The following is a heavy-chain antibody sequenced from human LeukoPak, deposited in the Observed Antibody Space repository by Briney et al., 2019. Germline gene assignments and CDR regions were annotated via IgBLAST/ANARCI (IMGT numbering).Heavy chain of an antibody. J-gene: IGHJ4*02. CDR2: IYHSGST. Sequence: SETLSLTCTVSGYSISSGYYWGWIRQPPGKGLEWIGSIYHSGSTYYNPSLKSRVTISVDTSKNQFSLKLSSVTAADTAVYYCARQPTSGRVPRYFDYWGQGTPVTVSS. D-gene: IGHD2-2*01. CDR1: GYSISSGYY. CDR3: ARQPTSGRVPRYFDY. V-gene: IGHV4-38-2*02.